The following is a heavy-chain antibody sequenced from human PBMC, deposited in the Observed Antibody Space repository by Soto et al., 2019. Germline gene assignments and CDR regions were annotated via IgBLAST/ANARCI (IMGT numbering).Heavy chain of an antibody. CDR2: ISAYNGNA. J-gene: IGHJ4*02. CDR3: ARVGAYCTGVSCFDY. CDR1: GYTFTSYG. D-gene: IGHD2-15*01. Sequence: QVQLVQSGAEVKKPGASVMVSCKASGYTFTSYGVSWVRQAPVQGLAWMGWISAYNGNADYAQKHQGRVTMTTDTSKRTDNMELRSLSSDDTAVYYCARVGAYCTGVSCFDYWGQGTLLTVSS. V-gene: IGHV1-18*01.